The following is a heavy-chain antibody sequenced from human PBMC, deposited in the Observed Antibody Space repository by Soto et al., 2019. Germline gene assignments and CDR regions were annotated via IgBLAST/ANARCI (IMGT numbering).Heavy chain of an antibody. V-gene: IGHV1-46*01. D-gene: IGHD2-8*01. Sequence: ASVKVSCKASGYTFTSYCMHWVRQAPGQGLEWMGIINPSGGSTSYAQKFQGRVTMTRDTSTSTVYMELSSLRSEDTAVYYCAREQKIYCTNGVCRHDAFDIWGQGTMVTVS. CDR1: GYTFTSYC. CDR3: AREQKIYCTNGVCRHDAFDI. J-gene: IGHJ3*02. CDR2: INPSGGST.